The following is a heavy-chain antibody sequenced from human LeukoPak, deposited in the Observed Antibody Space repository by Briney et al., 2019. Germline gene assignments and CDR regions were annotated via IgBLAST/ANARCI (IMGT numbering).Heavy chain of an antibody. J-gene: IGHJ2*01. D-gene: IGHD6-6*01. CDR2: ISHSGST. CDR1: GGSISSYY. CDR3: ARDLRSSSRVYWYFDL. Sequence: SETLSLTCTVSGGSISSYYWSWIRQPPGKGLEWIGYISHSGSTNYNPSLKSRVTISVDTSKNQFSLKLSSVTAADTAVYYCARDLRSSSRVYWYFDLWGRGTLVTVSS. V-gene: IGHV4-59*01.